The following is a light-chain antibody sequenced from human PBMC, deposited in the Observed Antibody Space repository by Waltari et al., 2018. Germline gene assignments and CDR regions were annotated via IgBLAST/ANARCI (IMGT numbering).Light chain of an antibody. CDR1: SSDVGNSHL. CDR2: EVT. J-gene: IGLJ1*01. V-gene: IGLV2-23*02. Sequence: QSGLAQPASASGSPGQSLTITCTGTSSDVGNSHLVSGYQQRLGKAPTRLIYEVTKRAPGTSDRFSASKSGNTASLSISGLQAQEDEADYYCCSYVGLGTYVFGTGTKVTV. CDR3: CSYVGLGTYV.